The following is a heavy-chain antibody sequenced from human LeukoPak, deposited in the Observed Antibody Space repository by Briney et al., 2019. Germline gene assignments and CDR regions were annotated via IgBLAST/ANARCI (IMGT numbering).Heavy chain of an antibody. D-gene: IGHD2-15*01. CDR3: ARAYCSGGSCRNWFDP. CDR2: INPSGGST. Sequence: ASVKVSCKASGYTFTSYYMHWVRQAPGQGLEWMGIINPSGGSTSYAQKFQGGVTMTRDTSTSTVYMELSSLRSEDTAVYHCARAYCSGGSCRNWFDPWGQGTLVTVSS. CDR1: GYTFTSYY. J-gene: IGHJ5*02. V-gene: IGHV1-46*01.